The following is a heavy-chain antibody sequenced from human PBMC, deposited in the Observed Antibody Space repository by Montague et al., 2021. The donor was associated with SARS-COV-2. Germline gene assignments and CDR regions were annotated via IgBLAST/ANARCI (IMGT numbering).Heavy chain of an antibody. Sequence: SETLSLTCTISGASMTRYYWTWIRQLPGKELEWIGSIFDSGGARYNPSLKSRVSISVDASKNQFSLRVTSVTAADTAVYFCARRETGNYELLDYWGQGILVTVSS. J-gene: IGHJ4*02. CDR1: GASMTRYY. CDR3: ARRETGNYELLDY. D-gene: IGHD3-3*01. CDR2: IFDSGGA. V-gene: IGHV4-59*01.